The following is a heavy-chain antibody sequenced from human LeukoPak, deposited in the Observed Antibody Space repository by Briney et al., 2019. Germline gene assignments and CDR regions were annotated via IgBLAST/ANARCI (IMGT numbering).Heavy chain of an antibody. CDR3: ARDSGYGDSYYFDY. CDR2: IYYSGST. D-gene: IGHD4-17*01. Sequence: SQTLSLTCTVSGGSIRSGDNYWSWIRQPPGKGLEWIGYIYYSGSTYYNPSLKSRVTISVDTSKNQFSLKLSSVTAADTAVYYCARDSGYGDSYYFDYWGQGTLVTVSS. V-gene: IGHV4-30-4*08. CDR1: GGSIRSGDNY. J-gene: IGHJ4*02.